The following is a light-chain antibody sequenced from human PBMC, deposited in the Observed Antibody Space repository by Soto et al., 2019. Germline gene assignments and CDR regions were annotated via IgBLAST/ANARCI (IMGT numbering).Light chain of an antibody. CDR1: QDISNN. Sequence: IQMTQSPSYLSASVGDRVTITCQARQDISNNLNWYQHKPGKTPKLLIYEASELETGVPTRFRGRGSGTDFTFTITNLQPEDIATYYCQQYDSLFTFGPGTKVDLK. J-gene: IGKJ3*01. CDR2: EAS. CDR3: QQYDSLFT. V-gene: IGKV1-33*01.